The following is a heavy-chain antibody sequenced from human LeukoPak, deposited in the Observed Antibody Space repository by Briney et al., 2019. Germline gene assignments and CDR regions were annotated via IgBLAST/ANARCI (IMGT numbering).Heavy chain of an antibody. CDR2: IDSSSNYI. J-gene: IGHJ4*02. CDR3: ARALRAVRGYYFDY. D-gene: IGHD3-10*01. V-gene: IGHV3-21*01. CDR1: GFTFSGYS. Sequence: GGSLRLSCEASGFTFSGYSMNWVRQAPGKGLEWVSSIDSSSNYIYYADSLKGRFIISRDNAKNSLFLQINSLRAEDTAVYYCARALRAVRGYYFDYWGQGTLVTVSS.